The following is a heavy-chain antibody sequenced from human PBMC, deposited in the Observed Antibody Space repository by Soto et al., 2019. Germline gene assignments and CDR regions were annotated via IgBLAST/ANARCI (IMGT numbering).Heavy chain of an antibody. Sequence: VGSLRLSCAASGCTFSSYAMHWVRQSPGKGLEWVAVISYDGSNKYYADSVKGRFTISRDNSKNTLYLQMNSLRAEDTAVYYFPRGALRRDGYISGDGGQRTLVTVSS. CDR2: ISYDGSNK. D-gene: IGHD5-12*01. CDR1: GCTFSSYA. V-gene: IGHV3-30-3*01. CDR3: PRGALRRDGYISGD. J-gene: IGHJ4*02.